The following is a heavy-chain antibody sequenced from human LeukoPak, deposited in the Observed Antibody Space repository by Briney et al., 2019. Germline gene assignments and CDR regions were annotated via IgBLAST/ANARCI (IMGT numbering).Heavy chain of an antibody. CDR3: ARCYGSGDVFDI. V-gene: IGHV4-31*03. Sequence: SETLSLTCTVSGGSISSGGYYWSWIRQHPGKGLEWIGYIYYSGSTYYNPSLKSRITTSVDTSKSQFSLKLSSVTAADTAVYYCARCYGSGDVFDIWGQGTMVTVSS. D-gene: IGHD3-10*01. CDR1: GGSISSGGYY. J-gene: IGHJ3*02. CDR2: IYYSGST.